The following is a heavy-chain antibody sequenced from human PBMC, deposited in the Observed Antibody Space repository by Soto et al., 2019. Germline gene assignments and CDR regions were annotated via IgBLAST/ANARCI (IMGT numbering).Heavy chain of an antibody. CDR3: PRNRYDSSRQYYYYGMDV. Sequence: GESLKISCKGSGYSFAGYWITWVRQKPGKGLEWMGRIDPSDSQTYYSPSFRGHVTISATKSITTVFLQWSSLRASDTAMYYCPRNRYDSSRQYYYYGMDVWRPGTPVTVSS. D-gene: IGHD3-22*01. V-gene: IGHV5-10-1*01. CDR1: GYSFAGYW. CDR2: IDPSDSQT. J-gene: IGHJ6*02.